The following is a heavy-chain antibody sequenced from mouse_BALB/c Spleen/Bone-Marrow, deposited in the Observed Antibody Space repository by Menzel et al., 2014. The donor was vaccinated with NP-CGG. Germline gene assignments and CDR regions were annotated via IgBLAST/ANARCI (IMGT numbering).Heavy chain of an antibody. J-gene: IGHJ4*01. D-gene: IGHD1-3*01. Sequence: EVKLVEPGGDLVKPGGSLKLSCAASGFTFSNYGMSWVRQTPDKRLEWVATISSGGSYTYFPDSVKGRFTISRDNAKNTLYLQMNSLKSEDAAMYYCARLTPDYAMDYWGQGTSVTVSS. CDR3: ARLTPDYAMDY. V-gene: IGHV5-6*01. CDR1: GFTFSNYG. CDR2: ISSGGSYT.